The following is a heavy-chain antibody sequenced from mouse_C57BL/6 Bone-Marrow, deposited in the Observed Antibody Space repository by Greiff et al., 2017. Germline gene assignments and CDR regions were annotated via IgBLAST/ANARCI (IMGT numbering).Heavy chain of an antibody. D-gene: IGHD2-3*01. CDR1: GFNIKNTY. V-gene: IGHV14-3*01. J-gene: IGHJ4*01. Sequence: DVQLVASLAELVRPGASVKLSCTASGFNIKNTYMHWVKQRPEQGLEWIGRIDPANGNTKYAPKFQGKATITADTSSNTAYLQLSSLTSEDTAIYYCASGWLLPLYYYAMDYWGQGTSVTVSS. CDR2: IDPANGNT. CDR3: ASGWLLPLYYYAMDY.